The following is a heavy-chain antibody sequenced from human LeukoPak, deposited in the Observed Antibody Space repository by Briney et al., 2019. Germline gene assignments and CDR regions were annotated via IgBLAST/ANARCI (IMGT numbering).Heavy chain of an antibody. CDR2: IKQDGSEK. J-gene: IGHJ4*02. CDR1: GFTFSSSW. Sequence: GGSLRLSCAASGFTFSSSWMTWVRQTPEKGLEWVANIKQDGSEKYYVDSVKGRFTISRDNAKNSLYLQMNSLRAEDTAVYYCARGRSRIDYWGQGTLVTVSS. V-gene: IGHV3-7*05. CDR3: ARGRSRIDY.